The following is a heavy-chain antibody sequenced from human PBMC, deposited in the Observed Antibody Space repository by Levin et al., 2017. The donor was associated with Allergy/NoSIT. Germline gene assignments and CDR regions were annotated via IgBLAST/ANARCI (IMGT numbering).Heavy chain of an antibody. CDR1: GGTFSSYA. D-gene: IGHD4-17*01. V-gene: IGHV1-69*04. CDR2: IIPILGIA. CDR3: ASEHHGDYVMYYFDY. Sequence: ASVKVSCKASGGTFSSYAISWVRQAPGQGLEWMGRIIPILGIANYAQKFQGRVTITADKSTSTAYMELSSLRSEDTAVYYCASEHHGDYVMYYFDYWGQGTLVTVSS. J-gene: IGHJ4*02.